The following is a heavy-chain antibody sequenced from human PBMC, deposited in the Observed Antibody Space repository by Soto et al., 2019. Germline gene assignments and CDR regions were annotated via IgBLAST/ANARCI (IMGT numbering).Heavy chain of an antibody. CDR3: AKEKPVAGHEFDS. D-gene: IGHD6-19*01. J-gene: IGHJ4*02. CDR2: IYHSGST. V-gene: IGHV4-30-2*02. CDR1: GGSISSGGYS. Sequence: SETLSLTCAVSGGSISSGGYSWSWIRQPPGKDLEWIGYIYHSGSTYYNPSLKSRVTISVDRPKNQFSLKLSSVTAADTVLYYCAKEKPVAGHEFDSWGQGTLVTVSS.